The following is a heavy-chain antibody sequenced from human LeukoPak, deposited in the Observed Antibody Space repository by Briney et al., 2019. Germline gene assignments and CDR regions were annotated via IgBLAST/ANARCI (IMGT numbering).Heavy chain of an antibody. CDR2: ISSSGSTI. D-gene: IGHD2-8*01. CDR3: TSLSDAIESFGTRNY. CDR1: GFIFSNSW. J-gene: IGHJ4*02. V-gene: IGHV3-11*01. Sequence: PGGSLRLSCGASGFIFSNSWMSWIRQAPGKGLEWVSYISSSGSTIYYADPVKGRFTISRDNSKNTLYLQMNSLRAEDTAVYYCTSLSDAIESFGTRNYWGQGTLVTVSS.